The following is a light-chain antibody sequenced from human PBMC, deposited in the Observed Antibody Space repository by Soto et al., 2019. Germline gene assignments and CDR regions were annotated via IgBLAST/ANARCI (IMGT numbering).Light chain of an antibody. CDR2: DAS. V-gene: IGKV3-11*01. CDR1: QSVSSY. CDR3: QQRSNWPVT. Sequence: EIVLTQSPGTLSLSPGERATLSCRASQSVSSYLAWYQQKPGQAPRLLIYDASTRATGISARFGGSGSGTDFTLTISSLEPEDFAVYYCQQRSNWPVTFGQGTKVDIK. J-gene: IGKJ1*01.